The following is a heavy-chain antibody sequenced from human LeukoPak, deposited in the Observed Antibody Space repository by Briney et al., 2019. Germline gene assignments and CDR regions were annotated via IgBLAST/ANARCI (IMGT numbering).Heavy chain of an antibody. V-gene: IGHV3-7*01. CDR1: GYSISSGYY. J-gene: IGHJ5*02. D-gene: IGHD6-19*01. Sequence: PSETLSLTCTVSGYSISSGYYWGWIRQLPGKGLEWVANIKQDGSEKYYLDSLEGRFTISRDNAKNSVYLQINRLRAEDTAVYYCARRGTIAVPVFWFDPWGQGTLVIVSS. CDR2: IKQDGSEK. CDR3: ARRGTIAVPVFWFDP.